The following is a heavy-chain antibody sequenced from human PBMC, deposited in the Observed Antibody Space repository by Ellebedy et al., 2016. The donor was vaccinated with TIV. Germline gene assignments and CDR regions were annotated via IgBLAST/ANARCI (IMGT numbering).Heavy chain of an antibody. V-gene: IGHV4-39*01. D-gene: IGHD6-13*01. Sequence: MPSETLSPTCTVSGASISTFSDFWGWIRQPPGKGLEWIGSLYYSGSAYYNPSLKSRVTISVDKSKNQFYLNVTSVTAAETAVYYCARGGAAGSSDYYYGMDVWGQGTTVTVSS. CDR1: GASISTFSDF. CDR2: LYYSGSA. J-gene: IGHJ6*02. CDR3: ARGGAAGSSDYYYGMDV.